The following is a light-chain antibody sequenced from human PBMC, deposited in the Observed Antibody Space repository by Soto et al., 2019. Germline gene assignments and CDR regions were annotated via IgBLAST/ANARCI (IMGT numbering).Light chain of an antibody. Sequence: VLTQSPGTLSLSPGGRATLSCRASQSVSSNLAWYQQKPGQAPRLLIYGASTRATGIPARFSGSGSGAEFTLTISSLQSEDFAVYYCQQYNNWPQTFGQGTKVDIK. V-gene: IGKV3-15*01. CDR1: QSVSSN. CDR2: GAS. CDR3: QQYNNWPQT. J-gene: IGKJ1*01.